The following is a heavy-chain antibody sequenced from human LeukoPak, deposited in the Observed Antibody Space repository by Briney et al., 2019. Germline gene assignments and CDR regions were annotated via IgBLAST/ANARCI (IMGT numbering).Heavy chain of an antibody. J-gene: IGHJ6*03. CDR1: GFTFSRNG. Sequence: GGSLRLSCAASGFTFSRNGMTWVRQAPGKGLEWVSAISGSGGNTYYADSVKGRFTISRDNSKNTLYLQMNSLRAEDTAVYYCAKDLTGYYYYCMDVWGKGTTVTVSS. CDR3: AKDLTGYYYYCMDV. D-gene: IGHD3-16*02. CDR2: ISGSGGNT. V-gene: IGHV3-23*01.